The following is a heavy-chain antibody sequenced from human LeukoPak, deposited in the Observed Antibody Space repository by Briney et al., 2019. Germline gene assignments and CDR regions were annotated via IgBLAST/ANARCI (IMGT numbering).Heavy chain of an antibody. Sequence: GGSLRLSCAASGFTFSSYAMSWVRQAPGKGLEWVSGVSGSGGTTYYADSVKGRFTISRDNSKNTLYLQMNGLRAEDTAVYYCAKAGLGHCSSTTCYEDYWGRGTLVTVSS. D-gene: IGHD2-2*01. CDR1: GFTFSSYA. CDR2: VSGSGGTT. CDR3: AKAGLGHCSSTTCYEDY. J-gene: IGHJ4*02. V-gene: IGHV3-23*01.